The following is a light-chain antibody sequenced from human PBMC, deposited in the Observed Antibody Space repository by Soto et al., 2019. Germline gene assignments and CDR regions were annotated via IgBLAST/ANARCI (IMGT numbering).Light chain of an antibody. Sequence: EIVMTQSPATLSVSPGETATLSCRASQSVSRYLAWYQHRPGQAPRLLIYDASTRATGIPARFSGSGSGTEFTLTISGLQSEDFAVYYCQQYSDWPLFTFGQGTRLEIK. CDR1: QSVSRY. J-gene: IGKJ5*01. CDR2: DAS. V-gene: IGKV3-15*01. CDR3: QQYSDWPLFT.